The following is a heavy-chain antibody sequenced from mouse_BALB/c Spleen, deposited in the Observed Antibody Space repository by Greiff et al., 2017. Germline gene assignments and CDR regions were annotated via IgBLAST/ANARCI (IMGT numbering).Heavy chain of an antibody. J-gene: IGHJ3*01. D-gene: IGHD1-1*01. V-gene: IGHV1-54*01. Sequence: VQLQQSGAELVRPGTSVKLSCKASGYAFTNYLIEWVKQRPGQGLEWIGVINPGSGSTNYNQKFKGKATLTADKSSSTAYMQLSSLTSDDSAVYFCAREGAYGRAIAYWGQGTLVTVSA. CDR1: GYAFTNYL. CDR2: INPGSGST. CDR3: AREGAYGRAIAY.